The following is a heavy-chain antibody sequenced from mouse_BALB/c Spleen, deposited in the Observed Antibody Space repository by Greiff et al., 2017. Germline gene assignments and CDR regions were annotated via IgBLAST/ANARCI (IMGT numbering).Heavy chain of an antibody. Sequence: QVQLQQSGAELAKPGASVKMSCKASGYTFTSYWMHWVKQRPGQGLEWIGYINPSTGYTEYNQKFKDKTTLTADKSSSTAYMQLSSLTSEDSAVYYCVYYYGSRYFDVWGAGTTVTVSS. CDR1: GYTFTSYW. CDR3: VYYYGSRYFDV. D-gene: IGHD1-1*01. CDR2: INPSTGYT. J-gene: IGHJ1*01. V-gene: IGHV1-7*01.